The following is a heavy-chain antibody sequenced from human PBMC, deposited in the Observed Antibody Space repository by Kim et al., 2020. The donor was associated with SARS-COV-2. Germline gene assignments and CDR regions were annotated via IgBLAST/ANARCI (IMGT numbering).Heavy chain of an antibody. V-gene: IGHV3-23*01. J-gene: IGHJ3*02. Sequence: SYADSVKGRFTISRDTSRNTLYLQMNSMRAEDTAVYYCAKDICGGSWFDIWGQGTMVTVSS. D-gene: IGHD2-15*01. CDR3: AKDICGGSWFDI.